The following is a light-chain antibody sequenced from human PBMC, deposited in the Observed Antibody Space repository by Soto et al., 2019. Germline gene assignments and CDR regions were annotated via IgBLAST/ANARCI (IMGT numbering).Light chain of an antibody. J-gene: IGLJ2*01. CDR1: NIGRKN. V-gene: IGLV3-9*01. CDR2: RDK. Sequence: SYELTQPLSVSVALGQTARMTCGGNNIGRKNVHWYQEKPGQAPVLVIYRDKNRPSGIPERVSGSNSGNTATLTSSRVQAGDDSDYYCQVWDSSVVVFGGGTKLTVL. CDR3: QVWDSSVVV.